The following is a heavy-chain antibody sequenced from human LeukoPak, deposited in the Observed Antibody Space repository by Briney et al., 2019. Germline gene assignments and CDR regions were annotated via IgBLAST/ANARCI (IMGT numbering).Heavy chain of an antibody. CDR3: ASMVRGVISTRGYGY. CDR2: IYSGGST. V-gene: IGHV3-66*01. CDR1: GFTVSSNY. D-gene: IGHD3-10*01. Sequence: GALRLSCAASGFTVSSNYMTWVRQAPGKGLECVSVIYSGGSTYYADSVKGRFTISRDNSKNTLYLQMNSLRAEDTAVYYCASMVRGVISTRGYGYWGQGTLVTVSS. J-gene: IGHJ4*02.